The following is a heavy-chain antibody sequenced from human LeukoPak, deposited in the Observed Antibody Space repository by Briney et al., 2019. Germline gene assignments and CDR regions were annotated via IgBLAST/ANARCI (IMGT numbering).Heavy chain of an antibody. D-gene: IGHD3-9*01. V-gene: IGHV4-34*01. J-gene: IGHJ4*02. CDR2: INHSGST. CDR1: GGSFSAYY. CDR3: ARGHPVLRYFDWLFPPSFDY. Sequence: SETLSLTCAVYGGSFSAYYWSWIRQPPGKGLEWIGEINHSGSTNYNPSLKSRVTISVDTSKNQFSLKLSSVTAADTAVYYCARGHPVLRYFDWLFPPSFDYWGQGTLVTVSS.